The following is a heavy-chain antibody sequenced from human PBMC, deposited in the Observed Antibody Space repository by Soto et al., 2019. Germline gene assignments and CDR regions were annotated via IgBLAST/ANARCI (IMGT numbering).Heavy chain of an antibody. J-gene: IGHJ4*02. CDR2: IIPIFGTA. Sequence: VTSKECRGGIESYSLWWLCHASGRGLEWMGGIIPIFGTANYAQKFQGRVTITADESTSTAYMELSSLRSEDTAVYYCARLWVVGASFGYWGQGTLVTVSS. D-gene: IGHD1-26*01. V-gene: IGHV1-69*01. CDR3: ARLWVVGASFGY. CDR1: RGGIESYS.